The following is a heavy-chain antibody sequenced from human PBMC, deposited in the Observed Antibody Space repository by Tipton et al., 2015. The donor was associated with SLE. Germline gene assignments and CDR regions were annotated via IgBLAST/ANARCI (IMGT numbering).Heavy chain of an antibody. CDR1: GFTSTNAW. Sequence: SLRLSCTVSGFTSTNAWMSWVRQAPGKGLEWVSAISGGGGSTYYADFVKGRFSISIDKSKKTLFLQMNSLRVDDTATYYCAKFEKTTDFYLDSWGQGTLVSVSS. CDR3: AKFEKTTDFYLDS. CDR2: ISGGGGST. J-gene: IGHJ4*02. V-gene: IGHV3-23*01. D-gene: IGHD1/OR15-1a*01.